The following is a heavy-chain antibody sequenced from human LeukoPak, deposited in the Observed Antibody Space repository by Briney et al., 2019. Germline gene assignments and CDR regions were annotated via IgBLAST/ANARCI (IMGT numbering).Heavy chain of an antibody. V-gene: IGHV4-4*09. D-gene: IGHD5-24*01. CDR3: ARHSRDGYNLSY. CDR1: GGSISSYY. CDR2: IYTSGST. Sequence: SETLSLTCTVSGGSISSYYWSWIRQPPGKGLEWIGYIYTSGSTNYNPSLKSRVTISVDTSKNQFSLMLSSVTAADTAVYYCARHSRDGYNLSYWGQGTLVTVSS. J-gene: IGHJ4*02.